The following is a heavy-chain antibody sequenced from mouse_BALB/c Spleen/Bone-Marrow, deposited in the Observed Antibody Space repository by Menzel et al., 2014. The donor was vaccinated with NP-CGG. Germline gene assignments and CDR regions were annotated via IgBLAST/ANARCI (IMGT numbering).Heavy chain of an antibody. Sequence: VQLQESGAGLAKPGASAKLSCKASGYTFTEYIIHWVKQRSGQGLEWIGWFYPGSGSIKYNEKFKDKATLTADKSSSTVYMELSRLTSEDSAVYFCARHEGGGYFDYWGQGTTLTVSS. CDR3: ARHEGGGYFDY. CDR1: GYTFTEYI. V-gene: IGHV1-62-2*01. CDR2: FYPGSGSI. J-gene: IGHJ2*01. D-gene: IGHD1-1*02.